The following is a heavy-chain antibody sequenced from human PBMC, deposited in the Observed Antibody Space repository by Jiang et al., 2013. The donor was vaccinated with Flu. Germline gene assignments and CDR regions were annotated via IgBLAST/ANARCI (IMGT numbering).Heavy chain of an antibody. V-gene: IGHV5-10-1*01. CDR2: IDPSDSYT. CDR3: ASLMTLPTMAIELGL. CDR1: GYSFTSYW. Sequence: GAEVKKPGESLRISCKGSGYSFTSYWISWVRQMPGKGLEWMGRIDPSDSYTNYSPSFQGHVTISADKSISTAYLQWSSLKASDTAMYYCASLMTLPTMAIELGLWGQGTLVTVSS. D-gene: IGHD3-10*01. J-gene: IGHJ4*02.